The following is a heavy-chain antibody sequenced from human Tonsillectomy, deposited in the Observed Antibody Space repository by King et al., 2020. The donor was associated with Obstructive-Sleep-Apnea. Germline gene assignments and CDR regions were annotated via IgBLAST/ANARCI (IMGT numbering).Heavy chain of an antibody. V-gene: IGHV4-59*08. J-gene: IGHJ4*02. CDR1: GGSISSYY. D-gene: IGHD3-22*01. CDR3: ARLYRGYYYDSSGQYYFDY. Sequence: VQLQESGPGLVKPSETLSLTCTVSGGSISSYYWSWIRQPPGKGLEWIGYIYYSGSTNYNPSLKSRVTISVDTSKNQFSLKLSSVTAADTAVYYFARLYRGYYYDSSGQYYFDYWGQGTLVTVSS. CDR2: IYYSGST.